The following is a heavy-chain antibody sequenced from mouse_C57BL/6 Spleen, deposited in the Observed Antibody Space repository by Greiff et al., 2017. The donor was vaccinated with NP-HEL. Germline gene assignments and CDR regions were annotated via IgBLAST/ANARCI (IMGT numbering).Heavy chain of an antibody. CDR1: GFSLTSYG. J-gene: IGHJ1*03. Sequence: VQGVESGPGLVQPSQSLSITCTVSGFSLTSYGVHWVRQSPGKGLEWLGVIWSGGSTDYNAAFISRLSISKDNSKSQVFFKMNSLQADDTAIYYCARIGNWDPYWYFDVWGTGTTVTVSS. CDR3: ARIGNWDPYWYFDV. V-gene: IGHV2-2*01. CDR2: IWSGGST. D-gene: IGHD4-1*01.